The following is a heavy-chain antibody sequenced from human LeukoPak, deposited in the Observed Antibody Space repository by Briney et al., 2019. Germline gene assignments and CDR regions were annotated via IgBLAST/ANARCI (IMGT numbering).Heavy chain of an antibody. CDR3: ARAQGAAGTIDY. J-gene: IGHJ4*02. CDR1: GGSISSYY. D-gene: IGHD6-13*01. V-gene: IGHV4-59*01. Sequence: SETLSHTCTVSGGSISSYYWSWIRQPPGKGLEWIGYIYYSGSTNYNPSLKSRVTISVDTSKNQFSLKLSSVTAADTAVYYCARAQGAAGTIDYWGQGTLVTVSS. CDR2: IYYSGST.